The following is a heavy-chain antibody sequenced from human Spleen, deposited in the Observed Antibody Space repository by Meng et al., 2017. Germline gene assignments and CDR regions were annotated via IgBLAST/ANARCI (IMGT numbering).Heavy chain of an antibody. CDR2: MYYSGNT. Sequence: QLQLQESGPGLVKPAETLSITCTVPAGSISTTSYFWAWIRQPPGKGLEWIASMYYSGNTYYNPSLRSRVTISVDTSKNQFSLNLSSVTAADTAIYYCAGLPRDSSAGNWFDPWGQGTLVTVSS. D-gene: IGHD3-22*01. CDR1: AGSISTTSYF. V-gene: IGHV4-39*01. CDR3: AGLPRDSSAGNWFDP. J-gene: IGHJ5*02.